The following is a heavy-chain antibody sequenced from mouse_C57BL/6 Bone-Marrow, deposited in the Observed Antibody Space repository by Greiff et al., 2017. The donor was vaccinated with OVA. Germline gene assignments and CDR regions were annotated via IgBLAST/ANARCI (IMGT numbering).Heavy chain of an antibody. D-gene: IGHD1-1*01. Sequence: EVQGVESGGGLVKPGGSLKLSCAASGFTFSSYAMSWVRQTPEKRLEWVATISDGGSYTYYPDNVKGRFTISRDNAKNNLYLQMSHLKSEDTAMYYCARDWNYGSSYERYFDVWGTGTTVTVSS. CDR1: GFTFSSYA. CDR3: ARDWNYGSSYERYFDV. J-gene: IGHJ1*03. V-gene: IGHV5-4*01. CDR2: ISDGGSYT.